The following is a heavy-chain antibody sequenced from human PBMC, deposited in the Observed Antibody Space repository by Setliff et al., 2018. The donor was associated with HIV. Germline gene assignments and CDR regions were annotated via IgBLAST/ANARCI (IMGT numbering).Heavy chain of an antibody. D-gene: IGHD2-15*01. V-gene: IGHV4-39*07. CDR2: FYYSGNS. J-gene: IGHJ6*03. CDR3: ARGFKNEYEFSGYMDV. CDR1: GDSIDSRSYY. Sequence: SETLSLTCAVSGDSIDSRSYYWGWIRQPPGKGLEWIGYFYYSGNSNYNPSLKSRVTISRDTSKRQVFLKVPFVDAADTAVYFCARGFKNEYEFSGYMDVWGNGTMVTVSS.